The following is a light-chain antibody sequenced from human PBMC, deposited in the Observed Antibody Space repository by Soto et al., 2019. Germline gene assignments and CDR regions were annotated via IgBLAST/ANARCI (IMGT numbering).Light chain of an antibody. CDR2: EVS. V-gene: IGLV2-14*01. CDR1: SSDVGGYTY. CDR3: TSYTNNTVV. Sequence: QSALTQPASVSGSPGQSITISCTGTSSDVGGYTYVSWYQHHPGKAPKLMIYEVSYRPSGVSNRFSGSKSGNTASLTISGLRAEDEADYYCTSYTNNTVVFGGGTKLTVL. J-gene: IGLJ2*01.